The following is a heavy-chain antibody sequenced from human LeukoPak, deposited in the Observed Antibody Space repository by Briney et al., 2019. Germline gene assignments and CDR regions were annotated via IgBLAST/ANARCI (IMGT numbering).Heavy chain of an antibody. V-gene: IGHV3-33*01. J-gene: IGHJ4*02. D-gene: IGHD3-22*01. CDR2: IWYDGSNE. CDR3: ARGRNSGYYSYLFDY. CDR1: GFTFSNYG. Sequence: GGSLRLSCAASGFTFSNYGMHWVRQAPGKGLEWVAVIWYDGSNEDYADSVKGRFTISRDNSKNTLYLQMNSLRSEDTAVYYCARGRNSGYYSYLFDYWGQGTLVTVSS.